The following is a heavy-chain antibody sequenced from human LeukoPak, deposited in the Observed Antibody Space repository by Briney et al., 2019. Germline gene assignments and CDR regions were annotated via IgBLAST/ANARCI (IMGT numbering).Heavy chain of an antibody. Sequence: SETLSLTSALYGGSFSGYYWSWIRHPPGKGLEWIGEINHSGSTNYNPFLQCRVNISVDTSKNQFSLKLSSVTAADTAVYYCARQNGSGLFILPGGQGTLVTVSS. D-gene: IGHD3/OR15-3a*01. CDR1: GGSFSGYY. J-gene: IGHJ4*02. CDR3: ARQNGSGLFILP. CDR2: INHSGST. V-gene: IGHV4-34*01.